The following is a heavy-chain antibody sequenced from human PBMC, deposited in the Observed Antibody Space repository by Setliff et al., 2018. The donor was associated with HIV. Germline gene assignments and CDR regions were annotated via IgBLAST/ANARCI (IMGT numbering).Heavy chain of an antibody. D-gene: IGHD3-3*01. CDR3: ARGGQLKTSHLDFWSGYPITYFDY. CDR2: FFQSGNT. CDR1: GASISTHD. Sequence: SETPSLTCTVSGASISTHDWAWIRQSPGKGLEWVGNFFQSGNTNYNPSLKSRVTISVDTSNHQFSLRLTSVTPADTAVYYCARGGQLKTSHLDFWSGYPITYFDYWGQGTLVTVSS. J-gene: IGHJ4*02. V-gene: IGHV4-59*11.